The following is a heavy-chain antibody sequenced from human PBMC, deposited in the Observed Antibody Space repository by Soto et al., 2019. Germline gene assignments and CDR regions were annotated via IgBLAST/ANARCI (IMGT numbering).Heavy chain of an antibody. CDR3: ARAPLRHDWYFDL. J-gene: IGHJ2*01. V-gene: IGHV3-66*01. CDR1: GFTVSSNY. Sequence: EVQLVEAGGGLVQPGGSLRLSCAASGFTVSSNYMSWVRQAPGKGLEWVSVIYSGGSTYYADSVKGRFTISRDNSKNTLYLQMNSLRAEDTAVYYCARAPLRHDWYFDLWGRGTLVTVSS. CDR2: IYSGGST. D-gene: IGHD3-9*01.